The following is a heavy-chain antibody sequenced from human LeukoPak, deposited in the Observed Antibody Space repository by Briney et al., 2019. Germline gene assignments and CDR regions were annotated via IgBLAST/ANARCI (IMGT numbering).Heavy chain of an antibody. CDR2: IYYSGST. Sequence: SETLSLTCTVSGGSISSYYWSWIRQPPGKGLEWIGYIYYSGSTNYNPSLKSRVTISVDTSKNQFSLKLSSVTAADTAVYYCARVTIAAAGTFWFDPWGQGTLVTVSS. CDR1: GGSISSYY. J-gene: IGHJ5*02. CDR3: ARVTIAAAGTFWFDP. V-gene: IGHV4-59*01. D-gene: IGHD6-13*01.